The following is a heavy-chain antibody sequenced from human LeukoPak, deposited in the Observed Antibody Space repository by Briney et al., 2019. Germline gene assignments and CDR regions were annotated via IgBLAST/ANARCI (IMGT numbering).Heavy chain of an antibody. CDR1: GFTFDDYA. D-gene: IGHD1-26*01. CDR3: AKDMSHGVVGALLDY. CDR2: ISWNSGSI. V-gene: IGHV3-9*01. Sequence: PGGSLRLSCAASGFTFDDYAMHWVRQAPGKGLEWVSGISWNSGSIGYADSVKGRFTISRDNAKNSLYLQMNSLRAEDTALYYCAKDMSHGVVGALLDYWGQGTLVTVSS. J-gene: IGHJ4*02.